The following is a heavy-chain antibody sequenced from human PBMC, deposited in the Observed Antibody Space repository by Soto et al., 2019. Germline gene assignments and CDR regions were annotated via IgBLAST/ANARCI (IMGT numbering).Heavy chain of an antibody. CDR2: ISDDGDKR. Sequence: PGGSLRLSCVGSGFTFSNYGMHWVRQPPGKGLGRVALISDDGDKRYYADSVRGRLIISRDNSKDTLYLQMNSLGPDDTAVYFCAKARVRIVGANSFDYWGQGTPVTVSS. D-gene: IGHD1-26*01. CDR1: GFTFSNYG. CDR3: AKARVRIVGANSFDY. V-gene: IGHV3-30*18. J-gene: IGHJ4*02.